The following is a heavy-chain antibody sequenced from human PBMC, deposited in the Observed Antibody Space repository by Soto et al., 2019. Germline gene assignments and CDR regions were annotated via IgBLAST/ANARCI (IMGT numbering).Heavy chain of an antibody. J-gene: IGHJ4*02. CDR1: GFTFSSYG. CDR3: ARDGNIAGLEWLLFYPPTHFDY. Sequence: HPGGSLRLSCAASGFTFSSYGMHWVRQAPGKGLEWVAVIWYDGSNKYYADSVKGRFTISRDNSKNTLYLQMNSLRAEDTAVYYCARDGNIAGLEWLLFYPPTHFDYWGQGTLVTVSS. D-gene: IGHD3-3*01. CDR2: IWYDGSNK. V-gene: IGHV3-33*01.